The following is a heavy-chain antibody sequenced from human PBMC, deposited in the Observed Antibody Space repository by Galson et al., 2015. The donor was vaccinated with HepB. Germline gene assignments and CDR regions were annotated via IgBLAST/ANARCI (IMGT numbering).Heavy chain of an antibody. CDR2: ISDSGGRT. CDR3: AKDLGGPTIL. V-gene: IGHV3-23*01. CDR1: RFTFSTYA. Sequence: SLRLSCAGSRFTFSTYAMSWVRQAPGKGLEWVSAISDSGGRTYYADSVKGRFTIPRDNSMSTLYLQMSSLRADDTAVYYCAKDLGGPTILWGQGTLVTVSS. D-gene: IGHD1-26*01. J-gene: IGHJ4*02.